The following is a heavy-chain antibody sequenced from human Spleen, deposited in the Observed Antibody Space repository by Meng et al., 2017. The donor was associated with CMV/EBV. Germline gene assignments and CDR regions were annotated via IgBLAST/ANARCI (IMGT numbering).Heavy chain of an antibody. D-gene: IGHD1-14*01. CDR2: IWYDGSKK. CDR1: GFPFSTYG. Sequence: GESLKISCAASGFPFSTYGMHWVRQAPGEGLEWVAVIWYDGSKKYYADSVKGRFTISRDNSKNTLFLQMNSLRAEDTAVYYCARSPETAYYFEYWGQGRLVTVSS. CDR3: ARSPETAYYFEY. V-gene: IGHV3-33*01. J-gene: IGHJ4*02.